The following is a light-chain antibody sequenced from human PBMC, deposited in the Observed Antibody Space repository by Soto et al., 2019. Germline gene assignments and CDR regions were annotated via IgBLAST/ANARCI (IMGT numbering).Light chain of an antibody. J-gene: IGLJ3*02. V-gene: IGLV2-14*01. CDR1: SSDVGGYNY. CDR2: EVN. CDR3: SSFTSTSTQV. Sequence: QSALTQPASVSGSLGQSITISCTGTSSDVGGYNYVSWYQQHPGKVPKLMIYEVNKQPSGVSNRFSGSKSANTASLTISGLQADDEADYYCSSFTSTSTQVFGGGTKLTVL.